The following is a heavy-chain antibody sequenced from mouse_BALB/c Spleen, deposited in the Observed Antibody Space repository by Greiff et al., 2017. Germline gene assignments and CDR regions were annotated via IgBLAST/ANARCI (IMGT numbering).Heavy chain of an antibody. CDR1: GFTFSSFG. CDR2: ISSGSSTI. V-gene: IGHV5-17*02. D-gene: IGHD2-3*01. J-gene: IGHJ4*01. Sequence: EVMLVESGGGLVQPGGSRKLSCAASGFTFSSFGMHWVRQAPEKGLEWVAYISSGSSTIYYADTVKGRFTISRDNPKNTLFLQMTSLRSEDTAMYYCARSRYDGHYGAMDYWGQGTSVTVSS. CDR3: ARSRYDGHYGAMDY.